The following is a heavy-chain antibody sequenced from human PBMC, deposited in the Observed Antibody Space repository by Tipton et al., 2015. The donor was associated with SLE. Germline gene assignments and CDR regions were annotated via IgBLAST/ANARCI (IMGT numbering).Heavy chain of an antibody. CDR2: GYHSGSA. CDR3: TTTQRYNWNFFDY. Sequence: TLSLTCTVSGASIGSYYWHWIRQPPGKGLEWIGYGYHSGSADYNPSLKSRGTISLDKSKNQFTLKLSSVTAADTAVYYCTTTQRYNWNFFDYWGQGILVTVSS. V-gene: IGHV4-59*08. D-gene: IGHD1-7*01. J-gene: IGHJ4*02. CDR1: GASIGSYY.